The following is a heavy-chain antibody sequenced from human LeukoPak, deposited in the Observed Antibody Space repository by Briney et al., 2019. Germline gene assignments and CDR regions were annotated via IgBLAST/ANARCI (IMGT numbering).Heavy chain of an antibody. D-gene: IGHD5-18*01. CDR1: GFTFISHA. CDR2: ISSNGGST. CDR3: VRRRGYSYDY. V-gene: IGHV3-64*01. J-gene: IGHJ4*02. Sequence: GGSLRLSCAASGFTFISHAMDWVRQAPGKGLEYVSGISSNGGSTYYASSVKGRFTISRDNSKTTLDLQMGSLRAEDMAVYYCVRRRGYSYDYWGQGTLVSVSS.